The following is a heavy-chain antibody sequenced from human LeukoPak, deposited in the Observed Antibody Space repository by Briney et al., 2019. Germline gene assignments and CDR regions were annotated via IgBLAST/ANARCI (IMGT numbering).Heavy chain of an antibody. J-gene: IGHJ4*02. CDR3: ARDRGSTVTTVGY. Sequence: PGGSLRLSCVTSGFRFSDYYMMWIRQAPGKGPEWVAHISSSAAITLYADSVKGRFTVSRDNAKNSLYLEMTSLRAEDTAVYYCARDRGSTVTTVGYWGEGTLVTVSS. CDR2: ISSSAAIT. CDR1: GFRFSDYY. D-gene: IGHD4-17*01. V-gene: IGHV3-11*04.